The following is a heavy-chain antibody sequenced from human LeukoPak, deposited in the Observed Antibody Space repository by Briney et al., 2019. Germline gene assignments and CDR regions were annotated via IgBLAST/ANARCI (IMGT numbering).Heavy chain of an antibody. J-gene: IGHJ5*02. D-gene: IGHD3-10*01. Sequence: SSETLSLTCTVSGGSISSYYWTWIWQPPGKGLEWIGYIDNSGSTNYNPSLKSRVTISIDTSKNQFSLTLNSVTAADMAVYYCARDTAYGSGKYWFDPWGQGTLVTVSS. CDR3: ARDTAYGSGKYWFDP. CDR1: GGSISSYY. V-gene: IGHV4-59*01. CDR2: IDNSGST.